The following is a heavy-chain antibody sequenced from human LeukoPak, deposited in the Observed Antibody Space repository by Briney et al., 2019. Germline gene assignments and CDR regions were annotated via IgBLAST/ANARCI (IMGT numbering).Heavy chain of an antibody. CDR1: GYTFTSYD. CDR3: ARFGVSCSSTSCHPSVY. CDR2: MNPNSGNT. D-gene: IGHD2-2*01. J-gene: IGHJ4*02. V-gene: IGHV1-8*01. Sequence: ASVKVSCKASGYTFTSYDINWVRQATGQGLEWMGWMNPNSGNTGYAQKFQGRVTMTRNTSISTVYMELSSLRSEDTAVYYCARFGVSCSSTSCHPSVYWGQGTLVTVSS.